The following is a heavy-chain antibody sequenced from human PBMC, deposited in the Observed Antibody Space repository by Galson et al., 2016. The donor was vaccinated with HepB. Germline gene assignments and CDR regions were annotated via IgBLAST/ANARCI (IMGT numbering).Heavy chain of an antibody. CDR1: GGTFSTIA. Sequence: SVKVSCKASGGTFSTIAVSWVRQAPGQGLEWMGGIIPVFGAPKYAQKLQGRVTITADESTRTAYMELSSLRFDDTAVYYCARGSSMDYLYFDVWGQGTLVTVSS. CDR2: IIPVFGAP. D-gene: IGHD6-13*01. J-gene: IGHJ4*02. V-gene: IGHV1-69*13. CDR3: ARGSSMDYLYFDV.